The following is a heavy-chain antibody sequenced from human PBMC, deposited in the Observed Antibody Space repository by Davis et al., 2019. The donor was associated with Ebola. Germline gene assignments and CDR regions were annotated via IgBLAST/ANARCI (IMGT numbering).Heavy chain of an antibody. Sequence: AASVKVSCKASGGTFSSYAISWVRQAPGQGLEWMGGIIPIFGTANYAQKFQGRVTITADKSTSTAYMELSSLRSEDTAVYYCARVPLLWFRELLSTYYYYGMDVWGQGTTVTVSS. CDR3: ARVPLLWFRELLSTYYYYGMDV. D-gene: IGHD3-10*01. V-gene: IGHV1-69*06. CDR2: IIPIFGTA. CDR1: GGTFSSYA. J-gene: IGHJ6*02.